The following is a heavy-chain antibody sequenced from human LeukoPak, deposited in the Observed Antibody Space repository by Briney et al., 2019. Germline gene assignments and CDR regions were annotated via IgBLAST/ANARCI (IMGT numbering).Heavy chain of an antibody. Sequence: SETLSLTCAVYGGSFSGYYWSWIRQPPGKGLEWIGEINHSGSTNYNPSLKSRVTISVDTSKNQFSLKLSSVTAADTAVYYCANYAFDIWGQGTMVTVSS. CDR1: GGSFSGYY. V-gene: IGHV4-34*01. CDR3: ANYAFDI. J-gene: IGHJ3*02. CDR2: INHSGST.